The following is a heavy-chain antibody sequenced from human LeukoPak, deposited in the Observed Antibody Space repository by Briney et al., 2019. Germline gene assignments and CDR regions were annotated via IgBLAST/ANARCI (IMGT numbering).Heavy chain of an antibody. CDR1: GGSFSGYY. D-gene: IGHD3-22*01. CDR3: ASPRGDDSGGYYTWYFHH. CDR2: INHSGST. V-gene: IGHV4-34*01. J-gene: IGHJ1*01. Sequence: NSSETLSLTCAVYGGSFSGYYWNWIRQPPGKGLEWIGEINHSGSTNYNPSLKSRVTISVDTSKNQFSLKLSSVTAADTAVYFCASPRGDDSGGYYTWYFHHWGQGILVTVSS.